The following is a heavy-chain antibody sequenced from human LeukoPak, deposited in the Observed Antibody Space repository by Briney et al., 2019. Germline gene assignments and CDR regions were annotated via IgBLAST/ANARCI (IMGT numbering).Heavy chain of an antibody. CDR3: ATLTTVVLDSFDM. J-gene: IGHJ3*02. V-gene: IGHV3-21*01. Sequence: GGSLRLSCAASGFTFTSHSMSWVRQAPGKGLEWVSSISSSGGSIYYADSVKGRFTISRDNAKNSLYLQMNRLRAEDTAVYYCATLTTVVLDSFDMWGQGTMVTVSS. CDR1: GFTFTSHS. CDR2: ISSSGGSI. D-gene: IGHD4-23*01.